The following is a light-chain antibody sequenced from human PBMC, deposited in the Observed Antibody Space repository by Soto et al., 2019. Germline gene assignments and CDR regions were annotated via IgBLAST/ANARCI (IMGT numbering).Light chain of an antibody. CDR3: QQYYNGRPPVT. CDR1: QSVSTN. V-gene: IGKV3-15*01. CDR2: GAS. J-gene: IGKJ4*01. Sequence: DIVLTQSPATLSVSPGERATLSCRASQSVSTNLAWYQHKLGQAPRLLIYGASTRVTGIPARFSGSGSGTDFTLTISYLKSEDFGIHYCQQYYNGRPPVTFGGGTKVES.